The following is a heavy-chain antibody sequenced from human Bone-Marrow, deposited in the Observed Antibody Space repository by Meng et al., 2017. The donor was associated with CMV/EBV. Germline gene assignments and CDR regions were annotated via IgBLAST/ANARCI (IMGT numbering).Heavy chain of an antibody. CDR1: AFTFSRYR. CDR2: ISSDGSNK. CDR3: ARAHHRNDYGDYVDALNV. V-gene: IGHV3-30-3*01. D-gene: IGHD4-17*01. Sequence: GESLKISCAASAFTFSRYRMHWVRQAPGKGLEWLALISSDGSNKQYADSVKGRFTISRDNSRNTFYLQMTILRSEDTAIYFCARAHHRNDYGDYVDALNVWGRGTMVTVSS. J-gene: IGHJ3*01.